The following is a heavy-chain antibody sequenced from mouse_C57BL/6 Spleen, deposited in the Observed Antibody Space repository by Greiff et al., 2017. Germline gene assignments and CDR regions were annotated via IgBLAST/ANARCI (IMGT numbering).Heavy chain of an antibody. D-gene: IGHD1-1*01. Sequence: QVQLQQSGAELARPGASVKMSCKASGYTFTSYTMHWVKQRPGQGLEGIGYINPSSGYTKYNQKFKDKATLTADKSSSTAYMQLSSLTAEDSAVYYCARDTTVVVRGYFDVWGTGTTVTVSS. CDR1: GYTFTSYT. CDR3: ARDTTVVVRGYFDV. V-gene: IGHV1-4*01. CDR2: INPSSGYT. J-gene: IGHJ1*03.